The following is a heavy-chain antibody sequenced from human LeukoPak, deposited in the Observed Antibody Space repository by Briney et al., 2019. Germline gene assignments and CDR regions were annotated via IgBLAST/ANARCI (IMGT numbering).Heavy chain of an antibody. J-gene: IGHJ4*02. CDR1: GGSISSYY. V-gene: IGHV4-59*12. CDR2: IYYSGST. Sequence: PSETLSLTCTVSGGSISSYYWSWIRQPPGKGLEWIGYIYYSGSTNYNPSLKSRVTISVDTSKNQFSLKLSSVTAADTAVYYCARGFSYCSGGSCSIFDYWGQGTLVTVSS. D-gene: IGHD2-15*01. CDR3: ARGFSYCSGGSCSIFDY.